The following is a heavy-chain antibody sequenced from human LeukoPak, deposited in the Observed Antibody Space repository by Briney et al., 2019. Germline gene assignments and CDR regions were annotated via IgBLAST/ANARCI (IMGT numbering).Heavy chain of an antibody. D-gene: IGHD3-9*01. Sequence: GRSLRLSCAASGFTFSSYAMHWVRQAPGKGLEWVAVISYDGSNKYYADSVKGRFTISRDNSKNTLYLQMNSLRAEDTAVYYCAREGPLRYFDCPDYWGQGILVTVSS. CDR2: ISYDGSNK. J-gene: IGHJ4*02. CDR1: GFTFSSYA. V-gene: IGHV3-30-3*01. CDR3: AREGPLRYFDCPDY.